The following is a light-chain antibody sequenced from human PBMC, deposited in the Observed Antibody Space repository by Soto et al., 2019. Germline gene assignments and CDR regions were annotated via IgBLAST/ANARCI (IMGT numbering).Light chain of an antibody. J-gene: IGKJ4*01. Sequence: DIQLTQSPSFLSASVGDRVTITCRASQGISSYLAWYQQKPGKAPKLLIYAASTLQSGVPSRFSGSGSGTEFTLTISSLQPEDFATYYCQQYNNYSGLTFGGGTKVEI. CDR1: QGISSY. V-gene: IGKV1-9*01. CDR3: QQYNNYSGLT. CDR2: AAS.